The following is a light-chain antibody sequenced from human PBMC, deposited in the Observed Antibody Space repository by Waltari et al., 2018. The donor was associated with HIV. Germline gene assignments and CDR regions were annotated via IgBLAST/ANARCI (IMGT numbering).Light chain of an antibody. Sequence: QSVLTQPPSASGTPGQRVPIPCSGSSSNIGSNYVYWYQQLPGTAPKLLIYRNNQRPSGVPDRFSGSTSGTSASLAISGLRSEDEADYFCAAWDDSLSVYVFGTGTKVTVL. V-gene: IGLV1-47*01. J-gene: IGLJ1*01. CDR2: RNN. CDR3: AAWDDSLSVYV. CDR1: SSNIGSNY.